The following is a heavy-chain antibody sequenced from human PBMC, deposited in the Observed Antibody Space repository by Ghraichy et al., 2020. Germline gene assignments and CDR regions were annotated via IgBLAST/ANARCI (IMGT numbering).Heavy chain of an antibody. CDR2: INHSGST. D-gene: IGHD3-10*01. CDR1: GGSFSGYY. CDR3: ARSLILWFGEASNWFDP. V-gene: IGHV4-34*01. Sequence: SETLSLTCAVYGGSFSGYYWSWIRQPPGKGLEWIGEINHSGSTNYNPSLKSRVTISVDTSKNQFSLKLSSVTAADTAVYYCARSLILWFGEASNWFDPWGQGTLDTVSS. J-gene: IGHJ5*02.